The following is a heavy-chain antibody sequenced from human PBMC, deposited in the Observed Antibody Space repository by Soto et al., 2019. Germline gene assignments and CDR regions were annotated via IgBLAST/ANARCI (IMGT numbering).Heavy chain of an antibody. D-gene: IGHD4-17*01. J-gene: IGHJ4*02. CDR3: ARGALRYFDY. Sequence: QVQLVQSGAEVRKPGASVKVSCKASGYTFTSYGISWVRQAPGQGLEWMGWINAFKGTTNYAQNLQDRVTMTTDTPTSRAYMELRGLRSDDTAVYYCARGALRYFDYWGQGTLITVSS. V-gene: IGHV1-18*01. CDR2: INAFKGTT. CDR1: GYTFTSYG.